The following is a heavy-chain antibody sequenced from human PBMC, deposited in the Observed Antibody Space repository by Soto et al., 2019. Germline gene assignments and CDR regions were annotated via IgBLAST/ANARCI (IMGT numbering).Heavy chain of an antibody. J-gene: IGHJ6*02. CDR2: INHSGST. V-gene: IGHV4-34*01. CDR1: GGSFSGYY. CDR3: ARGPGLVATVNYGMDV. Sequence: SETLSLTCAVYGGSFSGYYWSWIRQPPGKGLEWIGEINHSGSTNYNPSLKSRATISVDTSKNQFSLKLSSVTAADTAVYYCARGPGLVATVNYGMDVWGQGTTVT. D-gene: IGHD5-12*01.